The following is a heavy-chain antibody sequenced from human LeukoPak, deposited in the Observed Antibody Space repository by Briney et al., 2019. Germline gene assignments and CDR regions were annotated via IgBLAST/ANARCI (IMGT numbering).Heavy chain of an antibody. D-gene: IGHD6-6*01. J-gene: IGHJ6*03. CDR3: VRDFSSSSTVYYYYYMDV. V-gene: IGHV4-39*07. CDR1: GGSISSRTYY. CDR2: IYYSGTT. Sequence: SETLSLTCTVSGGSISSRTYYWGWIRQPPGKGLEWIGTIYYSGTTYYNPSLKSRVTISLDTSKNQFSLKLSSVTAADTAIYYCVRDFSSSSTVYYYYYMDVWGKGTTVTVSS.